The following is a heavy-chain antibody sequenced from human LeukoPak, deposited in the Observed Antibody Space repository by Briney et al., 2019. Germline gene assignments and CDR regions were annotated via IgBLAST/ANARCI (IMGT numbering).Heavy chain of an antibody. J-gene: IGHJ3*02. CDR2: ISSSGSTI. Sequence: GGSLRLSCAASGFTFSSYEMNWVRQAPGKGLEWGSYISSSGSTIYYADSVKGRFTISRDNSKNTLFLQMNSLRAEDTAVYYCARSNYYDSRSWGFDIWGQGTMVTVSS. CDR3: ARSNYYDSRSWGFDI. V-gene: IGHV3-48*03. D-gene: IGHD3-22*01. CDR1: GFTFSSYE.